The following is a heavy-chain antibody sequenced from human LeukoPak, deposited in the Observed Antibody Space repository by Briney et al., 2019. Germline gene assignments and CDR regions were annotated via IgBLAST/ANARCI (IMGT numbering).Heavy chain of an antibody. CDR1: GYTFTSYA. D-gene: IGHD1-14*01. Sequence: GASVKVSCKASGYTFTSYAMHWVRQAPGQRLEWMGWINAGNGNTKYSQKFQGRVTITRDTSASTAYMELSSLRSGDTAVYYCARESHPSAGARRNLGPRNAFDIWGQGTMVTVSS. V-gene: IGHV1-3*01. CDR2: INAGNGNT. J-gene: IGHJ3*02. CDR3: ARESHPSAGARRNLGPRNAFDI.